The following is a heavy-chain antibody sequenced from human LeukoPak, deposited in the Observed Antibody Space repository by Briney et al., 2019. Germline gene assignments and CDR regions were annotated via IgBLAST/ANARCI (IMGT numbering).Heavy chain of an antibody. CDR2: IVVGSGNT. Sequence: SVKVSFKASGFTFTSSAVQWVRQARGQRLEWIGWIVVGSGNTNYAQKFQERVTITRDMSTSTAYMELSSLRSEDTAVYYCAAPNTIFGEYYYYYYGMDVWGQGTTVTVSS. V-gene: IGHV1-58*01. J-gene: IGHJ6*02. CDR3: AAPNTIFGEYYYYYYGMDV. D-gene: IGHD3-9*01. CDR1: GFTFTSSA.